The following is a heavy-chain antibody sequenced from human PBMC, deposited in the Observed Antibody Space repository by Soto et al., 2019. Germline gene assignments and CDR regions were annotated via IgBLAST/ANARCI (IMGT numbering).Heavy chain of an antibody. V-gene: IGHV3-23*01. CDR2: ISNSGRST. CDR1: VLTFSSHA. CDR3: AKDALAYYDFWS. D-gene: IGHD3-3*01. Sequence: PGGPLRLSCAASVLTFSSHAMSWVRQAPGKGLEWVSHISNSGRSTKYADSVKGRFTISRDNSKNTLYLQMNSLRAEDTAIYYCAKDALAYYDFWSWGQGTLVTVSS. J-gene: IGHJ4*02.